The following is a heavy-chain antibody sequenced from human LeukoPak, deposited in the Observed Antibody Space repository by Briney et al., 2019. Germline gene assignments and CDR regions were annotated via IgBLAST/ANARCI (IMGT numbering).Heavy chain of an antibody. CDR2: IWYDGSNK. V-gene: IGHV3-33*01. CDR3: ATVRSCSGGDCYYLDY. J-gene: IGHJ4*02. D-gene: IGHD2-21*02. CDR1: GFTFRNYG. Sequence: GRSLRLSCAASGFTFRNYGMYWVRQAPGKGLEWVAVIWYDGSNKYYADSVKGRFTISRDNSKNTLYLQMNSLRAEDTAVYYCATVRSCSGGDCYYLDYWGQGTRVSVSS.